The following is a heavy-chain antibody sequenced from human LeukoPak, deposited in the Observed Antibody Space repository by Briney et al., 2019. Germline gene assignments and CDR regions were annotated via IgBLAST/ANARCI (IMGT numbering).Heavy chain of an antibody. CDR1: EFTFSYYA. D-gene: IGHD2-2*01. V-gene: IGHV3-30*01. CDR3: ARDHRNTCSSASCYADY. CDR2: IPYDGRNK. J-gene: IGHJ4*02. Sequence: PGGSLRLSCAASEFTFSYYAMHWVRQAPGKGLEWVAVIPYDGRNKNYADSVKGRFTISRDNSKNTLFLQMNSLRAEDTAVYYCARDHRNTCSSASCYADYWGQGTLVTVSS.